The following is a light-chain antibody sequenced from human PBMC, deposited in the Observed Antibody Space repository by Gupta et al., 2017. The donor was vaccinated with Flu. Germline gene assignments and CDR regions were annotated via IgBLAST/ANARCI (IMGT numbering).Light chain of an antibody. CDR3: IQRMEFPNS. Sequence: DIVMTQTPLSLPVTPGEPASISCRSSQSLLDSDDGNTYLDWYLQKPGQSPQLPIYTLSYRSSGVRDRPTSCGSGAAFTLKILRVEAEHLGVSSSIQRMEFPNSFGPGTKLEIK. CDR1: QSLLDSDDGNTY. CDR2: TLS. V-gene: IGKV2-40*01. J-gene: IGKJ2*03.